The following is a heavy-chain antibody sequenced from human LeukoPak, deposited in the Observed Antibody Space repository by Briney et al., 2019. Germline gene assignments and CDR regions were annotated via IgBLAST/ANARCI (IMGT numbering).Heavy chain of an antibody. CDR3: AKSNYGDYGAPFDI. J-gene: IGHJ3*02. V-gene: IGHV3-23*01. Sequence: GGSLRLSCAASGFTFSSYAMSWVRQAPGKGLEWVSAISGSGGSIYYADSVKGRFTISRDNSKNTLYPQMNSLRAEDTAVYYCAKSNYGDYGAPFDIWGQGTMVTVSS. CDR2: ISGSGGSI. D-gene: IGHD4-17*01. CDR1: GFTFSSYA.